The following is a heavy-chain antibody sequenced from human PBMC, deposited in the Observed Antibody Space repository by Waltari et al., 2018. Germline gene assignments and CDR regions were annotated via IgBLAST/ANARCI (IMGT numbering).Heavy chain of an antibody. V-gene: IGHV3-23*03. J-gene: IGHJ3*01. CDR1: GFTFSSYA. CDR3: TYYYYDSSGNIVDAFDV. D-gene: IGHD3-22*01. Sequence: EVQLLESGGGLVQPGGSLRLSCAASGFTFSSYAMSWVRQAPGKGLEWVSVIYSGGSTYYADSVKGRFTISRDNSKNTLYLQMNSLRAEDTAVYYCTYYYYDSSGNIVDAFDVWGQGTMVTVSS. CDR2: IYSGGST.